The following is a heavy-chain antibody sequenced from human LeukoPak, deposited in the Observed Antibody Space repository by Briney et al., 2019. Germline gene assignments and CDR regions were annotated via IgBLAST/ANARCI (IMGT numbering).Heavy chain of an antibody. CDR2: IYYSGST. Sequence: SETLSLTCTVSGGSISSYYWSWIRQPPGKGLEWIGYIYYSGSTNYNPSLKSRVTISVDTSKNQCSLKLSSVTAADTAVYYCARQVPYGDYDTWGQGTLVTVSS. CDR3: ARQVPYGDYDT. CDR1: GGSISSYY. V-gene: IGHV4-59*08. D-gene: IGHD4-17*01. J-gene: IGHJ4*02.